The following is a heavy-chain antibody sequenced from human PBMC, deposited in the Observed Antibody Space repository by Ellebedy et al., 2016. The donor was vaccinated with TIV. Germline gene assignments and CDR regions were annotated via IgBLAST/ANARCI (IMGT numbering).Heavy chain of an antibody. D-gene: IGHD2-15*01. V-gene: IGHV3-53*01. J-gene: IGHJ4*02. CDR2: IFTSDVT. CDR3: AVVDFC. Sequence: GESLKISCAASGFAVNGYYITWVRQAPGKGLDWVSVIFTSDVTSYTDSVRGRFTISRDTYKNTVNLQMNSLRVEDTAIYYRAVVDFCWGQGTLDTVSS. CDR1: GFAVNGYY.